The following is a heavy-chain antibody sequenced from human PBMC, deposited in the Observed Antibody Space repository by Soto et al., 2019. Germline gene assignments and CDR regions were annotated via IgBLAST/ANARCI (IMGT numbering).Heavy chain of an antibody. CDR1: GYRLSAYG. J-gene: IGHJ6*02. V-gene: IGHV1-3*01. CDR2: IHGGNGKT. Sequence: QVQLVQSGTEVKKPGASVKVSCEAYGYRLSAYGMHWVRQAPGQGPEWMGWIHGGNGKTKYSAKLQDKIVLSTDTSANVGYMQLSSLTSEETAMYFCARDPDMRVGDYMDGWGQGTTVIVSS. CDR3: ARDPDMRVGDYMDG. D-gene: IGHD4-17*01.